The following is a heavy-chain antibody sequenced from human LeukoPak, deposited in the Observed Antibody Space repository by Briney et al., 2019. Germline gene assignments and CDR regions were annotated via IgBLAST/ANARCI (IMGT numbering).Heavy chain of an antibody. CDR1: GDSISSSNW. CDR2: IYHSGST. Sequence: SGTLSLTCAVSGDSISSSNWWTRVRQPPGKGLEWIGEIYHSGSTNYNPSLKSRVTISVDKSNNQFSLKLTSVTAADTAVYYCARQSGYSNGFDYWGQGTLVTVSS. V-gene: IGHV4-4*02. D-gene: IGHD5-18*01. CDR3: ARQSGYSNGFDY. J-gene: IGHJ4*02.